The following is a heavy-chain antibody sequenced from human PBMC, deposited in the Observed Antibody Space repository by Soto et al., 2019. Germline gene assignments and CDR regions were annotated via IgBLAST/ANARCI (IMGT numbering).Heavy chain of an antibody. D-gene: IGHD1-26*01. CDR2: ISAYNGNT. CDR1: GYTFTSYG. J-gene: IGHJ6*02. V-gene: IGHV1-18*01. CDR3: AKVSLGALTFTDYYYYGLDV. Sequence: ASVKVSCKASGYTFTSYGISWVRQAPGQGLEWMGWISAYNGNTNYAQKLQGRVTMTTDTSTSTAYMELRSLRSDDTAVYYCAKVSLGALTFTDYYYYGLDVWGQGTTVTVS.